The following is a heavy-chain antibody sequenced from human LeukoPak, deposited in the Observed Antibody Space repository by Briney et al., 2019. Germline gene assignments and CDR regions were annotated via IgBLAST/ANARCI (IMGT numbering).Heavy chain of an antibody. Sequence: PGGSLRLSCAASGFTFSSYSMNWVRQAPGKGLEWVSSISSSSSYIYYADSVKGRFTISRDNSKNTLYLQMNSLRAEDTAIYYCARDERLLSFLKWGQGTLVTVPS. CDR1: GFTFSSYS. V-gene: IGHV3-21*04. CDR2: ISSSSSYI. CDR3: ARDERLLSFLK. J-gene: IGHJ4*02. D-gene: IGHD3-3*01.